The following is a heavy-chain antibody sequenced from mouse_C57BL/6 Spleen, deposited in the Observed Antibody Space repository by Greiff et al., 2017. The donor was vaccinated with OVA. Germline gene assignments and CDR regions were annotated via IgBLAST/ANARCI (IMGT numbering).Heavy chain of an antibody. CDR1: GYTFTSYW. CDR3: ALTTVVAPYWYFDV. CDR2: IHPNSGST. D-gene: IGHD1-1*01. Sequence: QVQLKQPGAELVKPGASVKLSCKASGYTFTSYWMHWVKQRPGQGLEWIGMIHPNSGSTNYNEKFKSKATLTVDKSSSTAYMQLSSLTSEDSAVYYCALTTVVAPYWYFDVWGTGTTVTVSS. J-gene: IGHJ1*03. V-gene: IGHV1-64*01.